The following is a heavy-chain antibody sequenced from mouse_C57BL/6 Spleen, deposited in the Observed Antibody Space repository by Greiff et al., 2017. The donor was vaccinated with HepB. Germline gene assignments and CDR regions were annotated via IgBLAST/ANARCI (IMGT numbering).Heavy chain of an antibody. D-gene: IGHD2-4*01. CDR1: GYTFPSYW. CDR2: IYPGSGST. V-gene: IGHV1-55*01. Sequence: VQLQQPGAELVKPGASVKMSCKASGYTFPSYWITWVKQRPGQGLEWIGDIYPGSGSTNYNEKFKSKATLTVDTSSSTAYMQLSSLTSEDSAVYYCAREGGDYDYDLAYWGQGTLVTVSA. CDR3: AREGGDYDYDLAY. J-gene: IGHJ3*01.